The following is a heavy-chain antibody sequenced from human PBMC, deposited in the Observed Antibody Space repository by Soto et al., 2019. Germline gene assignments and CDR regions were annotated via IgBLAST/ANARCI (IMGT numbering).Heavy chain of an antibody. V-gene: IGHV1-69*01. D-gene: IGHD3-3*01. CDR1: GGTFSSYA. CDR2: IIPIFGTA. CDR3: ATGSELSGYPYYFDY. Sequence: QVQLVQSGAEVKNPGPSVKVSCKAPGGTFSSYAITWVRQAPGQGLEWMGGIIPIFGTANYAQKFQGRVTITADESTSTAYMELSSLRSEDTAVYYCATGSELSGYPYYFDYWGQGTLVTVSS. J-gene: IGHJ4*02.